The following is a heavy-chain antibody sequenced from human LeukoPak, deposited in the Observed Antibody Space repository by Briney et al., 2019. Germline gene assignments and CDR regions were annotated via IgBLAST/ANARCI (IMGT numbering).Heavy chain of an antibody. CDR2: IYHSGST. CDR3: ARVLSGYDAFDI. V-gene: IGHV4-4*02. Sequence: SGTLSLTCAVSGGSISSSNWWSWVRQPPGKGLEWIGEIYHSGSTNYNASLKSRVTISVDKSKNQFSLKLSSVTATDTAVYYCARVLSGYDAFDIWGQGTMVTVSS. CDR1: GGSISSSNW. D-gene: IGHD5-12*01. J-gene: IGHJ3*02.